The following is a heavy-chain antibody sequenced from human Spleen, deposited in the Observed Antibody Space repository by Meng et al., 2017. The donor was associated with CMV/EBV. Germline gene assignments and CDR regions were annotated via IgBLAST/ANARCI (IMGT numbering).Heavy chain of an antibody. J-gene: IGHJ6*02. CDR1: GGSFSGYY. Sequence: SETLSLTCAVYGGSFSGYYWSWIRQPPGKGLEWIGEINYSGSTNYNPSLKSRVTISVDTSKNQFSLKLSSVTAADTAVYYCAVTRRHYCTSTSCSYYGMDVWGQGTTVTVSS. D-gene: IGHD2-2*01. CDR2: INYSGST. V-gene: IGHV4-34*01. CDR3: AVTRRHYCTSTSCSYYGMDV.